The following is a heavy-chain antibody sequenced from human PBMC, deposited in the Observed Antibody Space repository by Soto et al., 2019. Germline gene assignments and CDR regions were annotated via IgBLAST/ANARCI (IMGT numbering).Heavy chain of an antibody. Sequence: ASVKVSCKASGYTFTSYYMHWVRQAPGQGLEWMGIINPSGGSTSYTQKFQGRVAMTRDTSTSTVYMELSSLRSEDTAVYYCARALTTGYYYYGMDVWGRGTTVTVSS. CDR2: INPSGGST. J-gene: IGHJ6*02. CDR1: GYTFTSYY. D-gene: IGHD4-17*01. CDR3: ARALTTGYYYYGMDV. V-gene: IGHV1-46*01.